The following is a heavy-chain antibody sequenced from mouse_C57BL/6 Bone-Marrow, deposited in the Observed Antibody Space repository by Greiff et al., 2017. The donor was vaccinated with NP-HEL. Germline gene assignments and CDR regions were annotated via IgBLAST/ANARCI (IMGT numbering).Heavy chain of an antibody. D-gene: IGHD1-1*01. CDR2: IYPGDGDT. CDR3: ARGANTTVVSPMDY. J-gene: IGHJ4*01. CDR1: GYAFSSSW. V-gene: IGHV1-82*01. Sequence: VQLVESGPELVKPGASVKLSCKASGYAFSSSWMNWVKQRPGKGLEWIGRIYPGDGDTNYNGKFKGKATLTADKSSSTAYMQLSSLTSEDSAVYFCARGANTTVVSPMDYWGQGTSVTVSS.